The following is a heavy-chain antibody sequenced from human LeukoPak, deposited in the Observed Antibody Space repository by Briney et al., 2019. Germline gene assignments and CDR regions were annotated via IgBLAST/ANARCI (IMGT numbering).Heavy chain of an antibody. J-gene: IGHJ4*02. Sequence: SVKVSCKASGGTFSNSAISWVRQAPGQGLEWMGGIIPIFGTANYAQKFQGRLTITADKSTGTAYMELSSLRSEDTAVYYCARDESVLPWFGELPGIFDYWGQGTLVTVSS. D-gene: IGHD3-10*01. V-gene: IGHV1-69*06. CDR1: GGTFSNSA. CDR3: ARDESVLPWFGELPGIFDY. CDR2: IIPIFGTA.